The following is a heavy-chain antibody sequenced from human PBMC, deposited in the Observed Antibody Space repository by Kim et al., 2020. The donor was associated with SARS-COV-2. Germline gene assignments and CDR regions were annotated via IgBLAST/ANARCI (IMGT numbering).Heavy chain of an antibody. V-gene: IGHV3-74*01. Sequence: VKGRFTISRDNAKNTLYLQMNSLRAEDTAVYYCATGIVVVPAAIQFADYWGQGTLVTVSS. J-gene: IGHJ4*02. CDR3: ATGIVVVPAAIQFADY. D-gene: IGHD2-2*02.